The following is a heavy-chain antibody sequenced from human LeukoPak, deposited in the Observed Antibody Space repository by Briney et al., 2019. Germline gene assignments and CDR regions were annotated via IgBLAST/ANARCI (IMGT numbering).Heavy chain of an antibody. CDR1: GGSISSYY. D-gene: IGHD6-13*01. V-gene: IGHV4-59*01. J-gene: IGHJ4*02. Sequence: SETLSLTCTVSGGSISSYYWSWIRQPPGKGLEWIGYIYYSGSTNYNPSLKSRVTISVDTSKNQFSLKLSSVTAADTAVYYCATRQIIAAAGPVDYWGQGTLVTVSS. CDR3: ATRQIIAAAGPVDY. CDR2: IYYSGST.